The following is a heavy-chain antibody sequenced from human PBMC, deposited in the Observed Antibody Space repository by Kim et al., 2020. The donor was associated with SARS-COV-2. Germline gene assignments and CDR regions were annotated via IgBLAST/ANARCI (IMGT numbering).Heavy chain of an antibody. D-gene: IGHD3-10*01. CDR1: GFTFSSFA. CDR2: ISYDGSNK. J-gene: IGHJ6*02. CDR3: ARSYGSVSYPYVYGMDV. Sequence: GGSLRLSCAASGFTFSSFATHWVRQAPGKGLEWVAFISYDGSNKYYADSVKGRFTISRDNSKNTLYLQMNSLRSEDTAVYYCARSYGSVSYPYVYGMDVWGQGNTVTVSS. V-gene: IGHV3-30*04.